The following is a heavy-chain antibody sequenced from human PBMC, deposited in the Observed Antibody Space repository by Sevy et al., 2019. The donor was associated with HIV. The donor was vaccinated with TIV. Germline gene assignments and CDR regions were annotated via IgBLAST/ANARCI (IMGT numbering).Heavy chain of an antibody. Sequence: GGSLRLSCAASGFTFSSYAMHWVRQAPGKGLEWVAVISYDGSNKYYADSVKGRFTISRDNSKNTLYLQMNSLRAEDTAVYYCARDGGWNYGKQKFFDYWGQGTLVTVSS. D-gene: IGHD1-7*01. CDR1: GFTFSSYA. CDR3: ARDGGWNYGKQKFFDY. J-gene: IGHJ4*02. CDR2: ISYDGSNK. V-gene: IGHV3-30-3*01.